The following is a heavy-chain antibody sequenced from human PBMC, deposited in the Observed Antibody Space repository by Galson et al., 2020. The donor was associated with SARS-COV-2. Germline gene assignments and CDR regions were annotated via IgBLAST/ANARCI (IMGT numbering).Heavy chain of an antibody. CDR3: ARDPELSSSWYLNENYYFDY. V-gene: IGHV3-33*01. J-gene: IGHJ4*02. Sequence: GESLKISCAASGFTFSSYGMHWVRQAPGKGLEWVAVIWYDGSNKYYADSVTGRFTISRDNSKNTLYLQMNSLRAEDTAVYYCARDPELSSSWYLNENYYFDYWGQGTLVTVSS. D-gene: IGHD6-13*01. CDR2: IWYDGSNK. CDR1: GFTFSSYG.